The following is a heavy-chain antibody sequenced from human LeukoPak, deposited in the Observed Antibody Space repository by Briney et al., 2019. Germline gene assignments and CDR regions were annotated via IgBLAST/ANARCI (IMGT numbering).Heavy chain of an antibody. D-gene: IGHD3-22*01. CDR2: ISSSSSYI. J-gene: IGHJ4*02. Sequence: GGSLRLSCAASGFTFSSYSMNWVRQAPGKGLEWVSSISSSSSYIYYADSVKGRFTISRDNAKNSLYLQMNSLRAEDTAVYYCAREKPALTYYYDSSGYYYFDYWGQGTLVTVCS. CDR1: GFTFSSYS. V-gene: IGHV3-21*01. CDR3: AREKPALTYYYDSSGYYYFDY.